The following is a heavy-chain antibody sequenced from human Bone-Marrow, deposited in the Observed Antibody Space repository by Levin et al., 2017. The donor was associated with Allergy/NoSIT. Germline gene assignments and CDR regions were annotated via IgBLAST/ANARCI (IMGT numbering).Heavy chain of an antibody. CDR3: ASIAAAAPDLDY. Sequence: GGSLRLSCAASGFTFSSYWMHWVRQAPGKGLVWVSRINSDGSSTSYADSVKGRFTISRDNAKNTLYLQMNSLRAEDTAVYYCASIAAAAPDLDYWGQGTLVTVSS. J-gene: IGHJ4*02. CDR2: INSDGSST. D-gene: IGHD6-13*01. V-gene: IGHV3-74*01. CDR1: GFTFSSYW.